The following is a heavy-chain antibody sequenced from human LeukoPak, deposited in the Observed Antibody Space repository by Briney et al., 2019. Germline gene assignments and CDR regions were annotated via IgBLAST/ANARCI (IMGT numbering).Heavy chain of an antibody. D-gene: IGHD3-10*01. Sequence: GESLKISCKGSGYSFTSYWIGWVRQMPGKGLEWMGISYPGDSDTRYSPSFQGQVTISADKSISTAYLQWSSLKASDTAMYYCARWTLMVRGVITGWFDPWGQGTLVTVSS. CDR1: GYSFTSYW. V-gene: IGHV5-51*01. CDR3: ARWTLMVRGVITGWFDP. CDR2: SYPGDSDT. J-gene: IGHJ5*02.